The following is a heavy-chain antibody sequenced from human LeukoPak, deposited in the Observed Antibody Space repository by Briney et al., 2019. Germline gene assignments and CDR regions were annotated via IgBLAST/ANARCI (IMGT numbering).Heavy chain of an antibody. CDR1: GYTFTSYD. CDR3: AKGSYDSSGYHYYYYYYYMDV. D-gene: IGHD3-22*01. CDR2: MNPNSGNT. Sequence: ASVKVSCKASGYTFTSYDINWVRQATGQGLEWMGWMNPNSGNTGYAQKFQGRVTMTRNTSISTAYMELSGLRSEDTAVYYCAKGSYDSSGYHYYYYYYYMDVWGKGTTVTVSS. V-gene: IGHV1-8*01. J-gene: IGHJ6*03.